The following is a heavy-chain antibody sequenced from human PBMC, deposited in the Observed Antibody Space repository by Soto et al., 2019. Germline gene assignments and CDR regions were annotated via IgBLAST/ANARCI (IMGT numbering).Heavy chain of an antibody. J-gene: IGHJ4*02. CDR3: GGVRGIWAGPALFAY. CDR1: GGSISSYY. V-gene: IGHV4-59*01. Sequence: PSETLSLTCTVSGGSISSYYWSWIRQPPGKGLEWIGYIYYSGSTNYNPSLKSRVTISVDTSKNQFSLKLSSVTAADTAVYYCGGVRGIWAGPALFAYWGQGTLVTVSS. D-gene: IGHD6-19*01. CDR2: IYYSGST.